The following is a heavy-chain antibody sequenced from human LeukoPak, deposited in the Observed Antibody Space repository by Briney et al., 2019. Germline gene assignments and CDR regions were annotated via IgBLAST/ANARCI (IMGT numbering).Heavy chain of an antibody. Sequence: SQTLSLTCAISGDSVSSNSVTWNWIRQSPSRGLEWLGRTYYRSTWYNDYAVSVRGRITVNPDTSNNQLSLQLNSVTPEDTAVYYCARGYWAHGMNVWGPGTTVTVSS. CDR2: TYYRSTWYN. J-gene: IGHJ6*02. CDR1: GDSVSSNSVT. D-gene: IGHD6-13*01. V-gene: IGHV6-1*01. CDR3: ARGYWAHGMNV.